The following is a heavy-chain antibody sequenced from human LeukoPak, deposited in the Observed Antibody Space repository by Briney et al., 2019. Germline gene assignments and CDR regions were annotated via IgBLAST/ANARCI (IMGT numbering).Heavy chain of an antibody. Sequence: SETLSLTCTVSGGSISSYYWSWIRQPPGKGLEWIGYIYTSGSTNYNPSLKSRVTISVDTSKNQFSLKLSSVTAADTAVYYCARRYCSSTSCLDAFDIWGQGTMVTVSS. J-gene: IGHJ3*02. CDR2: IYTSGST. D-gene: IGHD2-2*01. CDR3: ARRYCSSTSCLDAFDI. CDR1: GGSISSYY. V-gene: IGHV4-4*09.